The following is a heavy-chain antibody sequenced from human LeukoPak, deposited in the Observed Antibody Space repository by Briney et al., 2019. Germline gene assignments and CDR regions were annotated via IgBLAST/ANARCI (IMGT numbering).Heavy chain of an antibody. Sequence: ASVKVSCKASGYTFTSYAMNWVRQAPGQGLEWMGWINTNTGNPTYAQGFTGRFVFSLDTSVSTAYLQISSLKAEDTAVYYCARGQQLVRGAYNWFDPWGQGTLVTVSS. CDR1: GYTFTSYA. D-gene: IGHD6-13*01. CDR2: INTNTGNP. V-gene: IGHV7-4-1*02. J-gene: IGHJ5*02. CDR3: ARGQQLVRGAYNWFDP.